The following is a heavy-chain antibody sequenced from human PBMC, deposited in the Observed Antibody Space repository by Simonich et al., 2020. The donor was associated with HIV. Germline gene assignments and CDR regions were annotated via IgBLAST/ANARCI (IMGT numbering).Heavy chain of an antibody. V-gene: IGHV4-39*07. J-gene: IGHJ4*02. Sequence: QLQLQESGPGLVKPSETLSLTCTVSGGSISSSSYYWSWIRQSPGKGLEWIGEINHSETTKYNTSLQSRVTISVDTSKNQFSLKLSSVTVADTAVYYCARNGFYYDSSGYCLFDYWGQGTLVTVSS. CDR1: GGSISSSSYY. CDR3: ARNGFYYDSSGYCLFDY. CDR2: INHSETT. D-gene: IGHD3-22*01.